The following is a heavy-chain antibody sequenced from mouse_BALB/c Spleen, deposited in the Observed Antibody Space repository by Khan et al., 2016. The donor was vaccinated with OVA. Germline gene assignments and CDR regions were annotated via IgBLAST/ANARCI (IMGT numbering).Heavy chain of an antibody. D-gene: IGHD3-2*02. V-gene: IGHV3-2*02. CDR2: ISYSGNT. J-gene: IGHJ2*01. CDR1: GYSITSDYA. CDR3: ARIQGGDFDY. Sequence: EVQLVESGPGLVNPSQSLSLTCTVTGYSITSDYAWNWIRQFPGNKLEWMGYISYSGNTKYNPSLKSRISITRDTSKNQFFLQLNFVTIEDTATYYCARIQGGDFDYWGQGTTLTVSS.